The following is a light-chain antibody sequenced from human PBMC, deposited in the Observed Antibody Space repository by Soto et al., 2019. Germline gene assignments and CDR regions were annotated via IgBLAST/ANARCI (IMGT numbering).Light chain of an antibody. CDR1: SSNIGAGYD. J-gene: IGLJ1*01. CDR3: QSYDSSLIVSKV. V-gene: IGLV1-40*01. Sequence: QSVLTQPPSVSGAPGQRVTISCSGSSSNIGAGYDVQWYRQFPGTAPKLIIYANSDRPSGVPGRFSGSKSGTSASLAITGLQAEDEADYYCQSYDSSLIVSKVFGTGTKVTVL. CDR2: ANS.